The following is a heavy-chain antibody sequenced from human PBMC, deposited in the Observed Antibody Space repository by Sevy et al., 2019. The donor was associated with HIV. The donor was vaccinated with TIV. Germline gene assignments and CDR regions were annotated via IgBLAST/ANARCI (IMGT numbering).Heavy chain of an antibody. CDR1: GYDFSTYW. V-gene: IGHV5-51*01. Sequence: GESLKISCKGSGYDFSTYWIAWVRQMPGKGLELMGIIFPGDSETRYGPSFQGQLTISADDSIRSSYMQWRSLKASDTAIYYCARRGILLRGCDYCYNGLDVWCQGTTVTVSS. CDR2: IFPGDSET. D-gene: IGHD1-26*01. CDR3: ARRGILLRGCDYCYNGLDV. J-gene: IGHJ6*02.